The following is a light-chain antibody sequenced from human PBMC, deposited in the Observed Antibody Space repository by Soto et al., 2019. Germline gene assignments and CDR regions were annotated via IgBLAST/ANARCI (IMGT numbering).Light chain of an antibody. CDR2: DAS. CDR1: QSVSRY. V-gene: IGKV3-11*01. J-gene: IGKJ4*01. CDR3: QQRGNWPLT. Sequence: EIVLTQSPATLSLSPGETATLSCRASQSVSRYLAWYQQKPGQAPKLLIYDASTRATGIPARFSGSGSGTDFTLTISSLEPEDFAVYYGQQRGNWPLTFGGGTKVEIK.